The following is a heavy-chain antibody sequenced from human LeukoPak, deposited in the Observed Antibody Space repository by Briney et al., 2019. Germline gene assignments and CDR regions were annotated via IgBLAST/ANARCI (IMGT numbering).Heavy chain of an antibody. CDR3: AREGGFYRPLDY. D-gene: IGHD3-3*01. V-gene: IGHV4-4*01. CDR2: VHLDGRT. J-gene: IGHJ4*02. CDR1: GGSVTSTNW. Sequence: SETLSLTCDVSGGSVTSTNWWTWVRPPPGKGLEWIGEVHLDGRTNYNPSLKSRLIMSVDLPENHISLKLTSVTAADTAVYCCAREGGFYRPLDYLGQGTLVTVSS.